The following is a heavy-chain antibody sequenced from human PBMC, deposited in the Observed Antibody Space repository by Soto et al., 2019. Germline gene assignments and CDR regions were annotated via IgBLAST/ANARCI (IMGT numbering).Heavy chain of an antibody. CDR2: IIPIFGTA. V-gene: IGHV1-69*13. D-gene: IGHD5-18*01. J-gene: IGHJ6*02. CDR1: GGTFSSYA. Sequence: GASVKVSCKASGGTFSSYAISWVRQAPGQGLEWMGGIIPIFGTANYAQKFQGRVTITADESTSTAYMELSSLRSEDTAVYYCARDPARGGYSYGPDYYYYYGMDVWGQGTTVTVSS. CDR3: ARDPARGGYSYGPDYYYYYGMDV.